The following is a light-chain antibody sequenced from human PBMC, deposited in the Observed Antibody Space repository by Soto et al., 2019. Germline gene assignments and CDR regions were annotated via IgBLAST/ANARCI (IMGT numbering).Light chain of an antibody. V-gene: IGKV3-15*01. CDR3: QQYNNWPRT. CDR1: QSVSSN. J-gene: IGKJ1*01. Sequence: EIVMTQSPATLSVSPGERATLSCRASQSVSSNLAWYQQKPRQASRLLIYGASTRATGIPARFSGSGSGTEFTLTITRLQSEDFAVYYCQQYNNWPRTFGQGTKVEIK. CDR2: GAS.